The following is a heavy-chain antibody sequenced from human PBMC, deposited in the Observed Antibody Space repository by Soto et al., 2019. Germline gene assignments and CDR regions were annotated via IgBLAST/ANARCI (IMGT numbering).Heavy chain of an antibody. CDR1: GGTFSSYA. J-gene: IGHJ6*02. CDR3: ARLDCISTSSYYYYSYGMDV. D-gene: IGHD2-2*01. CDR2: IIPIFGTV. V-gene: IGHV1-69*12. Sequence: QVQLVQSGAEVKKPGSSVKVSCKASGGTFSSYAISWVRQAPGQGLEWMGGIIPIFGTVNYAQKFQGRVTITADEASSTAYMDLSSLRSEDTAVYYSARLDCISTSSYYYYSYGMDVWGQGPTVTVSS.